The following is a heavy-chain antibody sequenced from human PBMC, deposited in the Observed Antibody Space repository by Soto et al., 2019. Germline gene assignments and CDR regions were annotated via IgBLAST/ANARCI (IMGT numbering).Heavy chain of an antibody. V-gene: IGHV3-30-3*01. J-gene: IGHJ6*02. Sequence: GGSLRLSCAVSGFTFSSYAMHWVRQTPGKGLEWVAVISFDGTNKYYADSVKGRFTISRDNPKNTLHLQMNSLRAEDAAVYYCAREYCSSTSCYVTYYYYYGMDVWGQGTTVTVSS. CDR3: AREYCSSTSCYVTYYYYYGMDV. CDR2: ISFDGTNK. D-gene: IGHD2-2*01. CDR1: GFTFSSYA.